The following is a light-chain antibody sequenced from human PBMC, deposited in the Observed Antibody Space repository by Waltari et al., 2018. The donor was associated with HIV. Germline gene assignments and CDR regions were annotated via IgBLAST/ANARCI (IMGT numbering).Light chain of an antibody. CDR3: MQSAQFPLT. CDR1: ETILQSDGKTY. Sequence: IVVTMTTPSLSVAPGEGDSICGTSSETILQSDGKTYFYWYVQKTGQPPQLLLYEVSNRFAGVPDRFSGSGSGTDFTLIMSRVEAEDVGVYYCMQSAQFPLTFGGGTKVEIK. V-gene: IGKV2D-29*01. J-gene: IGKJ4*01. CDR2: EVS.